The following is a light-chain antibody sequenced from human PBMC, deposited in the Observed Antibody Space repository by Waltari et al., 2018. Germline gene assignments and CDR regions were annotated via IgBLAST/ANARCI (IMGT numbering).Light chain of an antibody. Sequence: DIQMTQSPSSLSASVGDRVTITCRPRQTISSYLNWYQQKPGKAPKLLIYAASSLQSGVPSRFSGSGSGTDFTLTISSLQPEDFATYYCQQSYSTLGTIGPGTKVDIK. J-gene: IGKJ3*01. CDR3: QQSYSTLGT. V-gene: IGKV1-39*01. CDR2: AAS. CDR1: QTISSY.